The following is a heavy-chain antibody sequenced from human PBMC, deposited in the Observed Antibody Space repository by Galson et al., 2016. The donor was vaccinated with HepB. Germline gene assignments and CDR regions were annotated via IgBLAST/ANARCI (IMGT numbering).Heavy chain of an antibody. J-gene: IGHJ6*04. CDR1: GFTFSQFA. Sequence: SLRLSCAASGFTFSQFAVHWVRQAPGKGLEWVAVISYDGTKKYYTDSVKGRFTVSRDDSKNTLYMQMNTLRPEDTAVYYCARDQKYSGYDFYYAMDVWGKGATVTFSS. V-gene: IGHV3-30-3*01. CDR2: ISYDGTKK. CDR3: ARDQKYSGYDFYYAMDV. D-gene: IGHD5-12*01.